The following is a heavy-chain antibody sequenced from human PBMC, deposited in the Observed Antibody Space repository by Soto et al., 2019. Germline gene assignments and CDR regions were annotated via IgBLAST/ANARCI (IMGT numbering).Heavy chain of an antibody. V-gene: IGHV1-8*01. CDR1: GYTFTNND. Sequence: ASVKVSCKASGYTFTNNDVSWVRQATGQGLEWMGWMNPGSGDTGYAQKFQGRVTMTRDVSIATAYMELNSLTSEDTAIYYCARMESFGSLNWFDPWGQGTMVTVSS. J-gene: IGHJ5*02. D-gene: IGHD5-18*01. CDR3: ARMESFGSLNWFDP. CDR2: MNPGSGDT.